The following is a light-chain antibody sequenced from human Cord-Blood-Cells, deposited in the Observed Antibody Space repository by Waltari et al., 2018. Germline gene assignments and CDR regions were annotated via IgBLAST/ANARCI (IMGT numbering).Light chain of an antibody. CDR1: SLRSYY. CDR3: NSRDSSGNHLVV. V-gene: IGLV3-19*01. Sequence: SSELTQDPAVSVALGQTVRITFQGDSLRSYYASRYQQKPGQAPVLVIYGKNNRPSGIPDRFSGSSSGNTASLTITGAQAEDEADYYCNSRDSSGNHLVVFGGGTKLTVL. CDR2: GKN. J-gene: IGLJ2*01.